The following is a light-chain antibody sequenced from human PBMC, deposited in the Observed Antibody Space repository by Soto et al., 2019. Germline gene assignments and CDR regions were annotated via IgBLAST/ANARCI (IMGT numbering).Light chain of an antibody. CDR2: DNN. CDR1: SSNIENNY. J-gene: IGLJ1*01. Sequence: QSVLTQPPSVSAAPGQTVTISCSGSSSNIENNYVSWYQQLPGTAPKLLIYDNNKRPSGIPDRFSGSKSGTSATLGITGLQTGDEADYYCGTWDSSLSSYVFGNGTKLTVL. CDR3: GTWDSSLSSYV. V-gene: IGLV1-51*01.